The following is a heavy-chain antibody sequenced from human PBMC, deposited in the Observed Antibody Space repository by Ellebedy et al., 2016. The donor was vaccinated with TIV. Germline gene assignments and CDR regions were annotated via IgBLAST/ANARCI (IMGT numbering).Heavy chain of an antibody. CDR1: GFTFSSYD. J-gene: IGHJ4*02. CDR3: AKVPVGYCSTTACSYFDY. CDR2: ISYDGSKR. D-gene: IGHD2-2*01. Sequence: SLKISCAASGFTFSSYDMHWVRQAPGKGLEWVAVISYDGSKRYYADSVKGRFTISRDDSKNTLYLQVNSLRAEDAAVYYCAKVPVGYCSTTACSYFDYWGQGTLVTVSS. V-gene: IGHV3-30*18.